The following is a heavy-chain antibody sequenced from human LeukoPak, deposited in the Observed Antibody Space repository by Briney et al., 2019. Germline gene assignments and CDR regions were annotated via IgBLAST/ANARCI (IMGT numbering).Heavy chain of an antibody. Sequence: PSETLSLTCTVSGGSINNYYWSWIRQPPGKGLEWIGYIYYSGSTNYNPSLKSRVTISVDTSKNQFSLKLSSVTAADTAVYYCARGRGSGYYRYWGQGTLVTVSS. D-gene: IGHD3-22*01. J-gene: IGHJ4*02. CDR2: IYYSGST. CDR1: GGSINNYY. V-gene: IGHV4-59*12. CDR3: ARGRGSGYYRY.